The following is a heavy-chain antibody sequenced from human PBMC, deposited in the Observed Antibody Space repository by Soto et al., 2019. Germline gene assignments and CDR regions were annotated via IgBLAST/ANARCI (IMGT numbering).Heavy chain of an antibody. J-gene: IGHJ5*02. Sequence: QMQLVESGGGVVQPGRSLRLSCAASGVTFSSYGIHWVRQAPGKGLEWVAVISYDGRNKYYADSVKGRFTISRDNSKNTLYLQMNSLRTEDTAVYYCVGNYYDSGGYYFDWFDPWGQGTLVTVSS. CDR2: ISYDGRNK. CDR1: GVTFSSYG. V-gene: IGHV3-30*03. CDR3: VGNYYDSGGYYFDWFDP. D-gene: IGHD3-22*01.